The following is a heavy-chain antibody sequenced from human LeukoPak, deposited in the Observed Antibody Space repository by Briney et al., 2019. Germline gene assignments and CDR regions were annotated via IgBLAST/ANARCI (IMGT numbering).Heavy chain of an antibody. V-gene: IGHV3-30*03. Sequence: GGSLRLSCAASGFAFSNYAMHWVRQAPGKGLEWVAVISYDGGTKYYADSVKGRFTISRDNSKNTLYLQMNSLRAEDTAVYYCARGPGYYYGMDVWGQGTTVTVSS. CDR2: ISYDGGTK. CDR3: ARGPGYYYGMDV. J-gene: IGHJ6*02. CDR1: GFAFSNYA.